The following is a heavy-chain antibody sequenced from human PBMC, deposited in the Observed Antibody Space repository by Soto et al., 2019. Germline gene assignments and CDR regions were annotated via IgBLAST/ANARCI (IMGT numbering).Heavy chain of an antibody. D-gene: IGHD1-26*01. J-gene: IGHJ4*02. CDR2: IWYDGSNK. CDR1: GFTFSSYG. CDR3: ARSTVGAQDY. V-gene: IGHV3-33*01. Sequence: QVQLVESGGGVVQPGRSLRLSCAASGFTFSSYGMHWVRQAPGKGLEWVAVIWYDGSNKYYADSVKGRVTISRDNSKNTLYLQMNSLRAEDTAVYYCARSTVGAQDYWGQGTLVTVSS.